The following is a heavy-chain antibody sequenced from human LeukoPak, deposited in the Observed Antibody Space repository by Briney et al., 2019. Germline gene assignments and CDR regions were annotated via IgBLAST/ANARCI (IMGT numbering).Heavy chain of an antibody. CDR1: GFTFSSYA. Sequence: GGSLRLSCAASGFTFSSYAMSWVRQAPGKGLEWVSAISGSGGSTYYADSVKGRFTISRDNSKNTLYLQMNSLRAEDTAIYYCAKSDCSPISCYVLDNWGQGTLVTVSS. CDR2: ISGSGGST. J-gene: IGHJ4*02. D-gene: IGHD2-2*01. CDR3: AKSDCSPISCYVLDN. V-gene: IGHV3-23*01.